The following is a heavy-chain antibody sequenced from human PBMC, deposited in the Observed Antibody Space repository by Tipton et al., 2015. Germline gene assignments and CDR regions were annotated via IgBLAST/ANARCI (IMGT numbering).Heavy chain of an antibody. D-gene: IGHD3-9*01. CDR2: LYFSGST. Sequence: TLSLTCTVSGGSVSTSNYYWAWIRQPPGKGLEWIGSLYFSGSTYYNPSLKSRVTISIDRFKNQFSLKLTSVTAADTAVYYCACQDYDSLTRDYQTVDYWGQGTLVTVSP. CDR1: GGSVSTSNYY. J-gene: IGHJ4*02. V-gene: IGHV4-39*01. CDR3: ACQDYDSLTRDYQTVDY.